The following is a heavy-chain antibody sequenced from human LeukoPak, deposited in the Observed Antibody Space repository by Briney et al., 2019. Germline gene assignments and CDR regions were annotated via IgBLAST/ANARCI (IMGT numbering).Heavy chain of an antibody. V-gene: IGHV1-69*05. CDR2: IIPIFGTA. D-gene: IGHD5-24*01. CDR1: GGTFSSYA. Sequence: ASVKVSCKASGGTFSSYAISWVRQAPGQGLEWMGGIIPIFGTANYAQKFQGRVTITTDESTSTAYMELSSLRSEDTAVYYCARDPQMGDAFDIWGQGTMVTVSS. CDR3: ARDPQMGDAFDI. J-gene: IGHJ3*02.